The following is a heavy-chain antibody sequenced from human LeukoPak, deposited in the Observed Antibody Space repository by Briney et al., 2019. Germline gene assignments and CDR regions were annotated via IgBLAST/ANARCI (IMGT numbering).Heavy chain of an antibody. CDR2: IKQDGSEK. CDR3: AREWQGGIAAAGTRIEGDY. J-gene: IGHJ4*02. D-gene: IGHD6-13*01. V-gene: IGHV3-7*01. Sequence: PGGSLRLSCAVSGFSVSGYWMTWVRQAPGKGLEWVANIKQDGSEKNYVDSVKGRFTISRDNAENSLFLQMNSLGVEDTAVYYCAREWQGGIAAAGTRIEGDYWGQGTLVPVSS. CDR1: GFSVSGYW.